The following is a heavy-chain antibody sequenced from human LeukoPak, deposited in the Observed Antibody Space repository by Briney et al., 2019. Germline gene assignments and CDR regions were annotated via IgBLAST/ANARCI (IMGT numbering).Heavy chain of an antibody. D-gene: IGHD3-3*01. CDR3: ARDSQLLRFLEWLPNAFDI. Sequence: GGSLRLSCAASGFTFSSYSMNWVRQAPGKGLEWVSSISSSSYIYYADSVKGRFTISRDNAKNSLYLQMNSLRAEDTAVYYCARDSQLLRFLEWLPNAFDIWGQGTMVTVSS. CDR1: GFTFSSYS. CDR2: ISSSSYI. V-gene: IGHV3-21*01. J-gene: IGHJ3*02.